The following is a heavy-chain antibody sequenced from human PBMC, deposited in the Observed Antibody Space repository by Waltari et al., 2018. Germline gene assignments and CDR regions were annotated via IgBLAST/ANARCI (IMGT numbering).Heavy chain of an antibody. V-gene: IGHV3-33*01. CDR1: GFTFSRYG. CDR2: IWYDGRNK. Sequence: QVQLVESGGGVVQPGRSLRLSCAASGFTFSRYGMHWVRQAPGKGLEWVAVIWYDGRNKYYADSVKSRFTISRDNSKNTLYLQMNSLRAEDTAVYYCASGLGYMDYWGQGTLVTVSS. CDR3: ASGLGYMDY. J-gene: IGHJ4*02. D-gene: IGHD1-1*01.